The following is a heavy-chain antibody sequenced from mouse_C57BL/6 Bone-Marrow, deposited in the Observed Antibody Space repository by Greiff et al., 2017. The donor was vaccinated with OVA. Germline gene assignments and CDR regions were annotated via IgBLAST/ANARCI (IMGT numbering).Heavy chain of an antibody. CDR1: GFTFSDYY. CDR3: ARHHYGSLYAMDY. D-gene: IGHD1-1*01. Sequence: EVKLVESGGGLVQPGGSLKLSCAASGFTFSDYYMYWVRQTPEKRLEWVAYISNGGGSTYYPDTVQGRFTISRDNAKNTLYLQMSRLKSEDTAMYYCARHHYGSLYAMDYWGQGTSVTVSS. CDR2: ISNGGGST. J-gene: IGHJ4*01. V-gene: IGHV5-12*01.